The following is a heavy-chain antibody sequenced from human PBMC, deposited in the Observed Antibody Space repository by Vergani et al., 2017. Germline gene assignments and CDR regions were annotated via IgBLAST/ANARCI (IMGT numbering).Heavy chain of an antibody. CDR3: ARPSYPGDYDALDI. J-gene: IGHJ3*02. CDR2: IKQDGSEK. Sequence: EVQLVESGGGLVQPGGSLRLSCAASGFMFSNYWMNWVRQAPGKGLEWVANIKQDGSEKYYVDSVRGRFAIARDNAKNSLYLQMNSLRAEDTDVYHCARPSYPGDYDALDIWGQGTMVTVSS. CDR1: GFMFSNYW. V-gene: IGHV3-7*01. D-gene: IGHD4-17*01.